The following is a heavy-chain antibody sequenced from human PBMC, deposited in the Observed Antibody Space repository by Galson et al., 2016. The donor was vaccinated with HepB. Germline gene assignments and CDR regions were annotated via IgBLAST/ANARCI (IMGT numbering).Heavy chain of an antibody. V-gene: IGHV3-9*01. D-gene: IGHD7-27*01. J-gene: IGHJ3*02. CDR2: ISWNSGSI. CDR1: GFTFDDYA. CDR3: AKDMTGDPSHDAFDI. Sequence: SLRLSCAASGFTFDDYAMHWVRQAPGKGLEWVSGISWNSGSIGYEDSVEGRFTISRDNAKNSLYLQMNSLRAEDTALYFCAKDMTGDPSHDAFDIWGQGTMVTVS.